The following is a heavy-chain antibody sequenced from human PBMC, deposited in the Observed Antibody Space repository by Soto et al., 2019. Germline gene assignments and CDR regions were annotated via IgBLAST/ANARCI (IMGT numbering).Heavy chain of an antibody. V-gene: IGHV3-15*07. CDR2: VRSNSDGGTT. Sequence: EVHLVESGGGLVKPGGSLRVSCAASGFSFSNSWMNWVRQAPGKGLEWVGRVRSNSDGGTTDYGAPVKGRFIISRDDSQNTLHLQMTSLTTEDSAEHHCATPGYNSGYHLDYWGRGTLVTVSS. CDR1: GFSFSNSW. CDR3: ATPGYNSGYHLDY. D-gene: IGHD3-22*01. J-gene: IGHJ4*02.